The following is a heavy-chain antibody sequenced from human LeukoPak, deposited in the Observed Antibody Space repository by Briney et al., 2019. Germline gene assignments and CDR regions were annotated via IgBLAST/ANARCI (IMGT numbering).Heavy chain of an antibody. CDR1: GGSISSSSYY. J-gene: IGHJ4*02. CDR2: IYYSGST. CDR3: ASGPDYDILTGYYTGAYYFDY. D-gene: IGHD3-9*01. Sequence: SETLSLTCTVSGGSISSSSYYWGWIRQPPGKGLEWIGSIYYSGSTYYNPSLKSRVTISVDTSKNQFSLKLSSVTAADTAVYYCASGPDYDILTGYYTGAYYFDYWGQGTLVTVSS. V-gene: IGHV4-39*07.